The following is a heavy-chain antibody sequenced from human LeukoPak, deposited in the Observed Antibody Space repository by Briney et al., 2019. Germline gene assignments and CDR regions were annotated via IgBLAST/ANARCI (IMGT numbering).Heavy chain of an antibody. CDR2: IYSGGST. CDR3: ARDRDERSGDAFDI. CDR1: GFTVSSNY. D-gene: IGHD5-12*01. Sequence: PGGSLRLSCAASGFTVSSNYMSWVRRAPGRGLEWVSVIYSGGSTYYADSVKGRFTISRDNSKNTLYLQMSSMRAEDTAVYYCARDRDERSGDAFDIWGQGTMVTVSS. V-gene: IGHV3-66*02. J-gene: IGHJ3*02.